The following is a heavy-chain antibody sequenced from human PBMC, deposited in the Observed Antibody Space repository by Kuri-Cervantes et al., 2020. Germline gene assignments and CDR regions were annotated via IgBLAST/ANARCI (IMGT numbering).Heavy chain of an antibody. V-gene: IGHV3-7*01. J-gene: IGHJ4*02. CDR2: IKQDGSEK. D-gene: IGHD3-9*01. CDR1: GFTFSSYG. CDR3: AREPALTGYFY. Sequence: GESLKISCAASGFTFSSYGMHWVRQAPGKGLEWVANIKQDGSEKYYVDSVKGRFTISRDNAKNSLYLQMNSLRAEDTAVYYCAREPALTGYFYWGQGTLVTVSS.